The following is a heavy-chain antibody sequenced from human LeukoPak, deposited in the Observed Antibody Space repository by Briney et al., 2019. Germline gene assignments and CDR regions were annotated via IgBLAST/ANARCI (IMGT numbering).Heavy chain of an antibody. CDR1: GYTFSSYG. V-gene: IGHV1-18*01. CDR3: ARGLEGRWGITMVRGAKGVDY. Sequence: GASVKVSCKASGYTFSSYGISWVRQASGQGLEWMGWISGYNGNTNYAQKLQGRVTVTADTSTSTAYMELRSLRSDDTAVYYCARGLEGRWGITMVRGAKGVDYWGQGTLVTVSS. D-gene: IGHD3-10*01. J-gene: IGHJ4*02. CDR2: ISGYNGNT.